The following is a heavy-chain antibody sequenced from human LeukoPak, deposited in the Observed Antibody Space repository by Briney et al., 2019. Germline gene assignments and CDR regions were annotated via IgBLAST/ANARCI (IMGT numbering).Heavy chain of an antibody. Sequence: GGSLRLSCAASGFTFTSYGISWVRQAPGQGLEWMGWISAYNGNTNYAQKLQGRVTMTTDTSTSTAYMELRSLRSDDTAVYYCARVKYCSSTSCYPYYYYYMDVWGKGTTVTVSS. CDR1: GFTFTSYG. CDR3: ARVKYCSSTSCYPYYYYYMDV. CDR2: ISAYNGNT. V-gene: IGHV1-18*01. J-gene: IGHJ6*03. D-gene: IGHD2-2*01.